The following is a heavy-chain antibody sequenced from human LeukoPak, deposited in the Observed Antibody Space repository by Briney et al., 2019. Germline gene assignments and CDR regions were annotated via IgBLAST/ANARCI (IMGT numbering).Heavy chain of an antibody. V-gene: IGHV3-7*01. Sequence: GGSLRLPCAASRFTFSNYWMSWVRQAPGKGLEWVANIKQDGSEKYYVDSVKGRFTISRDNAKNSLYLQMNSLRAEDTAVYYCARELGYSGSYDYWGQGTLVTVSS. D-gene: IGHD1-26*01. CDR1: RFTFSNYW. CDR2: IKQDGSEK. J-gene: IGHJ4*02. CDR3: ARELGYSGSYDY.